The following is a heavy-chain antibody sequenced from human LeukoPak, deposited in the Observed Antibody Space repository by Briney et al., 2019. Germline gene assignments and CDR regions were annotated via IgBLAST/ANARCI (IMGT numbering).Heavy chain of an antibody. CDR3: ARSRDGFNLADY. Sequence: SETLSLTCIVSGGSMTFYYWTWIRQSPGKGLEWIGYSYYSGSTNYNPSLQSRVTISVDTSKNQFSLNPSSVTAADTAVYYCARSRDGFNLADYWGQGTLVSVSS. V-gene: IGHV4-59*01. D-gene: IGHD5-24*01. CDR2: SYYSGST. CDR1: GGSMTFYY. J-gene: IGHJ4*02.